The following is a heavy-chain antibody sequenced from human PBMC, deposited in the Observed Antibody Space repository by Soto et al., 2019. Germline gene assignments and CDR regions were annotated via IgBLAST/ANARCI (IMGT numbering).Heavy chain of an antibody. V-gene: IGHV3-23*01. CDR1: GFTFRYYT. CDR2: ISSSGDII. CDR3: ADTVPAATHYDYYDMDV. D-gene: IGHD2-2*01. Sequence: EVQLLESGGGLVQPGGSLRLSCAASGFTFRYYTMSWVRQAPGKGLEWVSAISSSGDIIYYADSVKGRFTISRDNSKNALYLQMNRLRAVDTAVYYCADTVPAATHYDYYDMDVWGQGTTVTVSS. J-gene: IGHJ6*02.